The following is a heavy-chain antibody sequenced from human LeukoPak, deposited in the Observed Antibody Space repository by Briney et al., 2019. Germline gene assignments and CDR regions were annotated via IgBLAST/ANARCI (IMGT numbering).Heavy chain of an antibody. J-gene: IGHJ4*02. Sequence: PGGSLRLSCTASGFTFSSYAMHWVRQAPGKGLEYVSAISSNGGTTYYADSVKGRFTISRDNSKNTLYLQMGSLRAEDMAVYYCTRDRSGDWGQGTLVTVSS. CDR1: GFTFSSYA. D-gene: IGHD3-10*01. V-gene: IGHV3-64*02. CDR2: ISSNGGTT. CDR3: TRDRSGD.